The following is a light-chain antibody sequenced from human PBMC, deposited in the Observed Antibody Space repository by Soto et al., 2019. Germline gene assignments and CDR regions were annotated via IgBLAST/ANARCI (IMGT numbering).Light chain of an antibody. V-gene: IGLV3-21*02. CDR3: QVWDSSGDYVV. CDR1: NIGSKG. Sequence: SYELTQPPSMSVAPGQTARITCGGNNIGSKGVNWYQQRPGQAPVLVIYEDTRRPSGIPERFSGSNSGNTATLTMSGVEAGDGADYYCQVWDSSGDYVVFGGGTKLTVL. CDR2: EDT. J-gene: IGLJ2*01.